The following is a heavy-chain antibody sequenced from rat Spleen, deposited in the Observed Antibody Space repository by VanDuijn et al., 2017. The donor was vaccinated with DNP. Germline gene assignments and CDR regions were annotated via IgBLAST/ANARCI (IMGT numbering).Heavy chain of an antibody. V-gene: IGHV5-20*01. Sequence: EVQLVESGGDLVQSGRSLKLSCAASGFTFSNYAMAWVRQAPTKGLEWVASISYDGVSIHYRDSVKGRFTISRDNAKSSLYLQMDSLRSEDTATYYCTWGAADAWGQGTSVTVSS. J-gene: IGHJ4*01. CDR3: TWGAADA. CDR2: ISYDGVSI. D-gene: IGHD1-2*01. CDR1: GFTFSNYA.